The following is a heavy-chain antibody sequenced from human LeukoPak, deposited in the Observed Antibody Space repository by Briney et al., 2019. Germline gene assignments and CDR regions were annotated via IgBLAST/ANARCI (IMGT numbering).Heavy chain of an antibody. CDR2: ISYDGSNK. V-gene: IGHV3-30*04. CDR3: ARALLDY. CDR1: GFTFSSYA. D-gene: IGHD3-10*01. J-gene: IGHJ4*02. Sequence: PGRSLRLSCAASGFTFSSYAMHWVRQAPGKGLEWVAVISYDGSNKYYADSVKDRFTISRDNSKNTLYLQMSSLRAEDTAVYYCARALLDYWGQGTLVTVSS.